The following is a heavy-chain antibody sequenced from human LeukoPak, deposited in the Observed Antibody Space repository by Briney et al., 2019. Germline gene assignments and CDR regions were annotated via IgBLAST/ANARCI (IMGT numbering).Heavy chain of an antibody. D-gene: IGHD2-15*01. CDR2: INPSGGST. CDR1: GYTFTSYY. Sequence: ASVKVSCKASGYTFTSYYMHWVRQAPGQGLEWMGIINPSGGSTSYAQKFQGRVTMTRDMSTSTVYMELSSLRSEDTAVYYCTMVPSSPLNIVVVVAAISAPWGQGTLVTVSS. J-gene: IGHJ5*02. CDR3: TMVPSSPLNIVVVVAAISAP. V-gene: IGHV1-46*03.